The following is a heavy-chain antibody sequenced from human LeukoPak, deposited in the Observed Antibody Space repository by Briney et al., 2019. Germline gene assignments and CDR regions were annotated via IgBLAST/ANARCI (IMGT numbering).Heavy chain of an antibody. CDR2: ISSSSSYI. J-gene: IGHJ6*03. Sequence: GGSLRLSCAASGFTFSSYSMNWVRQAPGKGLEWVSSISSSSSYIYYADSVKGRFTISRDNAKNSLYLQMNSLRAEDTAVYYCARDSEEQLVEFFYYYYMDVWGKGTTVTVSS. V-gene: IGHV3-21*01. CDR3: ARDSEEQLVEFFYYYYMDV. CDR1: GFTFSSYS. D-gene: IGHD6-6*01.